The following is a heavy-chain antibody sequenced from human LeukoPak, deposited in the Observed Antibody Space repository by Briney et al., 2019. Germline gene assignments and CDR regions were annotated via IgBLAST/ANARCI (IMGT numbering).Heavy chain of an antibody. CDR1: GFTFDDYG. CDR3: ARGRRGVDSPFDY. CDR2: INWYGGST. V-gene: IGHV3-20*04. Sequence: GGSLRLSCAASGFTFDDYGMSWVRQAPGKGLEWVSGINWYGGSTGYADSVKGRFTISRDNAKNSLYLQMNSLRADDTALYYCARGRRGVDSPFDYWGQGTLVTVSS. D-gene: IGHD2-8*02. J-gene: IGHJ4*02.